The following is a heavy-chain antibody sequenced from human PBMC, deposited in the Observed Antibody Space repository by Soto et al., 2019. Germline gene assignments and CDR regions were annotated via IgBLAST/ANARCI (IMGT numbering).Heavy chain of an antibody. CDR2: ISGSGGST. J-gene: IGHJ5*02. CDR3: AKEPYYDILTGYYKGHNWFDP. Sequence: LRLSCAASGFTFSSYAMSWVRQAPGKGLEWVSAISGSGGSTYYADSVKGRFTISRDNSKNTLYLQMNSMRAEDTAVYYCAKEPYYDILTGYYKGHNWFDPWGQGTLVTVSS. CDR1: GFTFSSYA. V-gene: IGHV3-23*01. D-gene: IGHD3-9*01.